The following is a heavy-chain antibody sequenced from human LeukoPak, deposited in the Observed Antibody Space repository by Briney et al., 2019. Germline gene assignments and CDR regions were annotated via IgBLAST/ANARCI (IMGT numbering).Heavy chain of an antibody. CDR3: ARASGVVVVLEGFDY. CDR1: GFTFSSYS. J-gene: IGHJ4*02. CDR2: ISSSSSYI. D-gene: IGHD2-15*01. Sequence: GGSLRLSCAASGFTFSSYSMNWVRQAPGKGLEWVSSISSSSSYIYYADSVKGRFTISRDNAKNSLYLQMNSLRAEDTAVYYCARASGVVVVLEGFDYWGQGTLVTVSS. V-gene: IGHV3-21*01.